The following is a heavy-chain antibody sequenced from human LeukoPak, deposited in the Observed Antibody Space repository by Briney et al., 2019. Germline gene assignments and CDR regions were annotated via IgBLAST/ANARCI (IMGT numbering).Heavy chain of an antibody. CDR1: GGSFSDYY. CDR3: ARRDSSGWADAFDI. J-gene: IGHJ3*02. Sequence: SETLSLTCAVYGGSFSDYYWGWIRQPPGKGLEWIGSIYYSGSTYYNPSLKSRVTISVDTSKNQFSLKLSSVTAADTAVYYCARRDSSGWADAFDIWGQGTMVTVSS. D-gene: IGHD6-19*01. CDR2: IYYSGST. V-gene: IGHV4-39*01.